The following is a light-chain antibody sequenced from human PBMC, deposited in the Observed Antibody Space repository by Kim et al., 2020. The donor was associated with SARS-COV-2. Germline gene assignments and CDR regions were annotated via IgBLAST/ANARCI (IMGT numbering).Light chain of an antibody. CDR3: QQYYANPLT. CDR2: WAS. Sequence: ATINCKSSQSVLYSSNNLNYLAWYQQKPGQPPNLLIYWASTRESGVPDRFSGSGSGTDFTLTISSLQAEDVAVYYCQQYYANPLTFGGGTKVDIK. CDR1: QSVLYSSNNLNY. J-gene: IGKJ4*01. V-gene: IGKV4-1*01.